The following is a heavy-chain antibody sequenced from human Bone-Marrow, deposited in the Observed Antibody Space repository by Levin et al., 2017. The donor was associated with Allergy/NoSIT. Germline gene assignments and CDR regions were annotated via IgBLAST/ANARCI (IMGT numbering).Heavy chain of an antibody. CDR1: GFTFSSYS. Sequence: PGGSLRLSCAASGFTFSSYSMNWVRQAPGKGLEWVSSISSSSSYIYYADSVKGRFTISRDNAKNSLYLQMNSLRAEDTAVYYCARLIWGLDCSSTSCPTDYWGQGTLVTVSS. CDR2: ISSSSSYI. J-gene: IGHJ4*02. V-gene: IGHV3-21*01. CDR3: ARLIWGLDCSSTSCPTDY. D-gene: IGHD2-2*01.